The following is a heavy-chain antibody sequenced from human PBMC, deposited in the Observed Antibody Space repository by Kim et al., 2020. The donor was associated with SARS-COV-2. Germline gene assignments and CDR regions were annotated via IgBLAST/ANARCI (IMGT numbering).Heavy chain of an antibody. V-gene: IGHV3-30*18. J-gene: IGHJ4*02. D-gene: IGHD5-12*01. Sequence: GGSLRLSCAASGFTFSSYGMHWVRQAPGKGLEWVAVISYDGSNKYYADSVKGRFTISRDNSKNTLYLQMNSLRAEDTAVYYCAKDRRGYDFVSCLDYWGQGTLVTVSS. CDR1: GFTFSSYG. CDR3: AKDRRGYDFVSCLDY. CDR2: ISYDGSNK.